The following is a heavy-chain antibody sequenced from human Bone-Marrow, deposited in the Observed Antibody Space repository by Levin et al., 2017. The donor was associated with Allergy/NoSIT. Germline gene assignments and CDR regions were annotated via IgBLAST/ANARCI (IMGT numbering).Heavy chain of an antibody. J-gene: IGHJ6*03. CDR2: IYYSGST. CDR3: ARAIPSGGNSYYYYYMDV. Sequence: SETLSLTCTVSGGSISTYYWSWIRQPPEKRLEWIGYIYYSGSTKYNPSLKSRFTLLVDTSKNLFSLKLSSVTAADSAGYFCARAIPSGGNSYYYYYMDVWGKGTTVTVSS. D-gene: IGHD4-23*01. V-gene: IGHV4-59*01. CDR1: GGSISTYY.